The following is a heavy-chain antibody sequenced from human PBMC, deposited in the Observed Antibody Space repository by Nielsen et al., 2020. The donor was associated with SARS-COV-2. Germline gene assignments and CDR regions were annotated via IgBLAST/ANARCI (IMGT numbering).Heavy chain of an antibody. J-gene: IGHJ4*02. CDR1: GFTFDDYA. Sequence: GGSLRLSCAASGFTFDDYAMHWVRQAPGKGLEWVSGISWNSGSIGYADSVKGRFTISRDNAKNSLYLQMNSLRAEDTALYYCAKDSGFMAAAGSFDYWGQGTLVTVSS. V-gene: IGHV3-9*01. CDR3: AKDSGFMAAAGSFDY. D-gene: IGHD6-13*01. CDR2: ISWNSGSI.